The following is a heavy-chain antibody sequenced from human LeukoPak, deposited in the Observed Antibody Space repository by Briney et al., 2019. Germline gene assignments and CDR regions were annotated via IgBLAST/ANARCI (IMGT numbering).Heavy chain of an antibody. CDR1: GFTFSSYA. CDR2: ISSNGGST. D-gene: IGHD6-19*01. CDR3: ASPKFHSSGWTLDY. V-gene: IGHV3-64*01. Sequence: GGSLRLSCAASGFTFSSYAMHWVRQAPGKGLEYVSAISSNGGSTYYANSVKGRFTISRDNSKNTLYLQMGSLRAEDMAVYYCASPKFHSSGWTLDYWGQGTLVTVSS. J-gene: IGHJ4*02.